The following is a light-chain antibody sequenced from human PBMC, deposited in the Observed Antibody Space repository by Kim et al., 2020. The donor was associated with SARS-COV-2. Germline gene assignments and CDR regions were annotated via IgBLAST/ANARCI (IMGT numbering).Light chain of an antibody. CDR3: QQRSNGYT. Sequence: LSLSPGERATLSCRASPSVGNYLAWYQQNPGQAPSLLISDASDRATDIPARFSGSGSGTDFTLTISSLEPEDFAVYYCQQRSNGYTFGQGTKLEI. V-gene: IGKV3-11*01. CDR1: PSVGNY. J-gene: IGKJ2*01. CDR2: DAS.